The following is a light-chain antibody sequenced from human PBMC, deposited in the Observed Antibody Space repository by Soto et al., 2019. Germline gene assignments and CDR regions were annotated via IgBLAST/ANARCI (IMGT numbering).Light chain of an antibody. CDR2: EVS. V-gene: IGLV2-8*01. CDR1: SSDVGGYNY. J-gene: IGLJ1*01. CDR3: SSYAVTNIFV. Sequence: QSVLFQTPSASGSPGQSVTISCTGTSSDVGGYNYVSWYQQHPGKAPKVIIYEVSKRPSGVPDRFSGSKSGSTASLTVSGLQAEDEADYYCSSYAVTNIFVFGTGTKVTVL.